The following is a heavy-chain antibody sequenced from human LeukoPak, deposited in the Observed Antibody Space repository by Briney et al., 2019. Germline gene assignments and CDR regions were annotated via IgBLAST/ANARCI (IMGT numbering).Heavy chain of an antibody. D-gene: IGHD5-12*01. CDR3: AKGPSSGPPYYFDY. CDR2: ISGGGGYT. J-gene: IGHJ4*02. V-gene: IGHV3-23*01. CDR1: GFSFSSYA. Sequence: PGGSLRLSCAASGFSFSSYAMNWVRQAPGKGLEWVSTISGGGGYTYYADSVKGRLTISRDSSMNALYLQLNTLRDEDTALYYCAKGPSSGPPYYFDYWGQGTLVTVSS.